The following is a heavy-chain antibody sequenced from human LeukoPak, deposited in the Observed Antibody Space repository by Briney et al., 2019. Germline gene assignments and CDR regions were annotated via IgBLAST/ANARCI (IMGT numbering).Heavy chain of an antibody. CDR2: IRYDGSNK. V-gene: IGHV3-30*02. CDR1: GFTFSSYG. CDR3: ATGSITIFGVVINGIYYFDY. J-gene: IGHJ4*02. Sequence: GGSLRLSCAASGFTFSSYGMRWVRQAPGKGLEWVAFIRYDGSNKYYADSVKGRFTISRDNSKNTLYLQMNSLRAEDTAVYYCATGSITIFGVVINGIYYFDYWGQGTLVTVSS. D-gene: IGHD3-3*01.